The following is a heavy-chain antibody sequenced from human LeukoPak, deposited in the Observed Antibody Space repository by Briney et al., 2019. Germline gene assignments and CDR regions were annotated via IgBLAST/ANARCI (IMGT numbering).Heavy chain of an antibody. D-gene: IGHD3-16*01. CDR3: AREPKSLGDLFFIDY. Sequence: ASVKVSCKASGFDFTSYGISWVRQAPGQGLEWMGWISAYNGNTHYAQKLQGRVTMTTDTSASTAYMELRSLTSDDTAVYYCAREPKSLGDLFFIDYCGQGTLVTVSS. CDR2: ISAYNGNT. CDR1: GFDFTSYG. V-gene: IGHV1-18*01. J-gene: IGHJ4*02.